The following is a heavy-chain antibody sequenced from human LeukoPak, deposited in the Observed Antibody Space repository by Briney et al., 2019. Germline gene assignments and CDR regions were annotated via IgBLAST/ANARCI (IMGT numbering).Heavy chain of an antibody. CDR2: INRDGSST. V-gene: IGHV3-74*01. J-gene: IGHJ6*02. Sequence: GGSLRLSCEASGFTFSSYWMHWVRQGPGKGLVWVSHINRDGSSTSYADSVKGRFTISRDNAKNTLYLQMNSLRAEDTAVYYCARVHRSSSGNYYYYGMDVWGQGTTATVSS. CDR1: GFTFSSYW. D-gene: IGHD6-13*01. CDR3: ARVHRSSSGNYYYYGMDV.